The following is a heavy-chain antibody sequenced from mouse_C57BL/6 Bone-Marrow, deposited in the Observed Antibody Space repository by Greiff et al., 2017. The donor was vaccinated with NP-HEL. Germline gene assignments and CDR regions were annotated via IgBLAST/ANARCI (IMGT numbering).Heavy chain of an antibody. CDR2: INYDGSST. J-gene: IGHJ4*01. V-gene: IGHV5-16*01. Sequence: EVQLVESEGGLVQPGSSMKLSCTASGFTFSDYYMAWVRQVPEKGLEWVANINYDGSSTYYLDSLKSRFIISRDNAKNILYLQMSSLKSEDTATYYCARGGDYDVFYAMDYWGQGTSVTVSS. D-gene: IGHD2-4*01. CDR3: ARGGDYDVFYAMDY. CDR1: GFTFSDYY.